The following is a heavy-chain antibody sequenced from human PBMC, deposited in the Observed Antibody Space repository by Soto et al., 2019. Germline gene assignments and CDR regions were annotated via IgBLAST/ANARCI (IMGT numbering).Heavy chain of an antibody. CDR2: ISSSGSTI. V-gene: IGHV3-11*01. Sequence: GGSLRLSCAASGFTFSDYYMSWIRQAPGKGLEWVSYISSSGSTIYYADSVKGRFTISRDNAKNSLYLQMNSLRAEDTAVYYCARDRTKSSSSVPYYYYYMDVWGKGTTVTVSS. CDR1: GFTFSDYY. J-gene: IGHJ6*03. CDR3: ARDRTKSSSSVPYYYYYMDV. D-gene: IGHD6-6*01.